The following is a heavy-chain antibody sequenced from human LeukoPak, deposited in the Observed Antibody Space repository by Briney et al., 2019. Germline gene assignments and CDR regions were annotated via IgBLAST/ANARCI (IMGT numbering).Heavy chain of an antibody. CDR3: ARDFYYYGMDV. CDR1: GGSFSGYY. CDR2: INHSGST. D-gene: IGHD3-3*01. J-gene: IGHJ6*02. Sequence: SETLSLTCAVYGGSFSGYYWSWIRQPPGKGLEWIGEINHSGSTNYNPSLKSRVTISVDTSKNQFSLNLSSVTAADTAVYYCARDFYYYGMDVWGQGTTVTVSS. V-gene: IGHV4-34*01.